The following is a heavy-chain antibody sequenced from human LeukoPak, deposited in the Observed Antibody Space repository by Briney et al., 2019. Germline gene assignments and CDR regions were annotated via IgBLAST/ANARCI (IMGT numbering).Heavy chain of an antibody. D-gene: IGHD3-9*01. J-gene: IGHJ1*01. V-gene: IGHV3-48*03. CDR1: GFTFSSYE. CDR2: ISSRGSTI. CDR3: AKDRSPWFEYFQH. Sequence: GGSPRLSCAASGFTFSSYEMNWVRQAPGKGLEWVSYISSRGSTIYYADSVKGRFTISRDNAKNSLYLQMNSLRAEDTAVYYCAKDRSPWFEYFQHWGQGTLVTVSS.